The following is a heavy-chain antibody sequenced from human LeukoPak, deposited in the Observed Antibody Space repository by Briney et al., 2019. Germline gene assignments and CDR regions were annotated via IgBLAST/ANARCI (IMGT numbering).Heavy chain of an antibody. CDR3: AKSYSGSYSALWAFDI. D-gene: IGHD1-26*01. CDR2: IAISGTYI. Sequence: GGSLRLSCAASGFILSDYNMNWVRQAPGKGLEWVSFIAISGTYITYADSVKGRFTISRDNSKSTLYLQMNSLRAEDTAVYYCAKSYSGSYSALWAFDIWGQGTMVTVSS. J-gene: IGHJ3*02. CDR1: GFILSDYN. V-gene: IGHV3-21*01.